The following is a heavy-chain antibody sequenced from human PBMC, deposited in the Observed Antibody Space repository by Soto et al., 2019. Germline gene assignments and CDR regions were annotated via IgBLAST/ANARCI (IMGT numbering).Heavy chain of an antibody. J-gene: IGHJ3*02. CDR2: INPSGGST. D-gene: IGHD1-1*01. V-gene: IGHV1-46*01. CDR1: GYTFTSYY. CDR3: ATQNPERFPSQNAFDI. Sequence: GASVKVSCKASGYTFTSYYMHWVRQAPGQGLEWMGIINPSGGSTSYAQKFQGRVTMTRDTSTSTVYMELSSLRSEDTAVYYCATQNPERFPSQNAFDICGQGTMLTV.